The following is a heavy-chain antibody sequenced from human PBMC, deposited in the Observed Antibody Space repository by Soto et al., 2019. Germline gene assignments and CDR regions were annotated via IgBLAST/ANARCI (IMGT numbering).Heavy chain of an antibody. CDR2: ISASGDST. CDR1: GFTFNSYA. Sequence: GGSLRLSCASSGFTFNSYAMSWVRQAPGKGLEWVSSISASGDSTNYADSVKGRFAISRDTSKNTLFLQMSSLRAEDTAVYYCAKLYSDFWSSFACWGQGTLVT. J-gene: IGHJ4*02. V-gene: IGHV3-23*01. D-gene: IGHD3-3*01. CDR3: AKLYSDFWSSFAC.